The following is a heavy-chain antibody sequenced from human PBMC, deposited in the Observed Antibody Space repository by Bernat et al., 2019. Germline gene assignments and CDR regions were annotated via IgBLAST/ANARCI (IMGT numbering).Heavy chain of an antibody. CDR1: GFTFSSYA. CDR3: ARGTYCSGGSCYGAAGAFDI. J-gene: IGHJ3*02. CDR2: ISYDGSNK. V-gene: IGHV3-30*01. D-gene: IGHD2-15*01. Sequence: QVQLLESGGGVVQPGRSLRLSCAASGFTFSSYAMHWVRQAPGKGLEWVAVISYDGSNKYYADSVKGRFTISRDNSKNTLYLQMNSLRAEDTAVYYCARGTYCSGGSCYGAAGAFDIWGQGTMVTVSS.